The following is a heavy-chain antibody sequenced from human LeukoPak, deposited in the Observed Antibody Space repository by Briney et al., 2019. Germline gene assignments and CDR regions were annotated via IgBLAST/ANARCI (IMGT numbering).Heavy chain of an antibody. CDR1: GFTFSSYA. V-gene: IGHV3-64*01. CDR3: ARDRDSTSPNYYYYYYMDV. D-gene: IGHD6-6*01. J-gene: IGHJ6*03. Sequence: GGSLRLSCAASGFTFSSYAMHWVRQAPGKGLEYVSAISTNGHSTYYANSVKGRFTISRDNSKNTLYLQMGSLRAEDMAVYYCARDRDSTSPNYYYYYYMDVWGQGTTVTVSS. CDR2: ISTNGHST.